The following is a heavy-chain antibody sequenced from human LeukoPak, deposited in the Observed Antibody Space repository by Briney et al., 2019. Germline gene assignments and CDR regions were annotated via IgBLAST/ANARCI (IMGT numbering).Heavy chain of an antibody. Sequence: ASVKVSCKASGYTFTGYYMHWVRQAPGQGLEWMGWINPNSGGTNYAQKFQGRVTMTRDTSISTAYMELSRLRSDDTAVYYCARARWQVTGYFDYWGQGTLVTVSS. CDR1: GYTFTGYY. D-gene: IGHD4-23*01. CDR3: ARARWQVTGYFDY. CDR2: INPNSGGT. V-gene: IGHV1-2*02. J-gene: IGHJ4*02.